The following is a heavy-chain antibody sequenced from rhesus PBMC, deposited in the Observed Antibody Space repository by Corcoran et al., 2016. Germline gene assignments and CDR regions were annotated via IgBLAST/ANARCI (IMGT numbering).Heavy chain of an antibody. Sequence: QVQLQESGPGLVKPSETLSLPCAVSGGSISSNYWSWIRQSPGKGLEWMGYIYGGSGSTSYNPSLKSRVTISTYTSKNQFSLQLSSVTAADTAVYYCARYPEYTNYAYFDYWGQGVLVTVSS. CDR1: GGSISSNY. D-gene: IGHD4-23*01. V-gene: IGHV4-147*01. CDR2: IYGGSGST. CDR3: ARYPEYTNYAYFDY. J-gene: IGHJ4*01.